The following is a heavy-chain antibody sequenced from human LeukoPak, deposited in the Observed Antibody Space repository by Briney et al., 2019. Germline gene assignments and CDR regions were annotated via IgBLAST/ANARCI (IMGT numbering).Heavy chain of an antibody. V-gene: IGHV3-15*01. D-gene: IGHD2-2*01. CDR3: TTETTGCSSTSCFHYYYSYMDV. CDR1: GFTFSNAW. CDR2: IKSKTDGGTT. J-gene: IGHJ6*03. Sequence: GGSLSLSCAASGFTFSNAWMSWVRHAPGEGLGWVGRIKSKTDGGTTDYATPVKGRFTISRDDSKNTLYLQMNSLKTEYTAVYYLTTETTGCSSTSCFHYYYSYMDVWGKGTTVTVSS.